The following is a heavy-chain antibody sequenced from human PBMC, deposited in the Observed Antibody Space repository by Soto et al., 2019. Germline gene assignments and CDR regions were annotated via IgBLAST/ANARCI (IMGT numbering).Heavy chain of an antibody. V-gene: IGHV3-15*01. CDR2: IKSKTDGGTT. CDR3: TTEVKESYYFDY. D-gene: IGHD1-26*01. J-gene: IGHJ4*02. CDR1: GFTFSNAW. Sequence: GGSLRLSCAASGFTFSNAWMSWVRQAPGKGLEWVGRIKSKTDGGTTDYAAPVKGRFTISRDDSKNTLYLQMNSLKTEDTAVYYCTTEVKESYYFDYWGQGTLVTVSS.